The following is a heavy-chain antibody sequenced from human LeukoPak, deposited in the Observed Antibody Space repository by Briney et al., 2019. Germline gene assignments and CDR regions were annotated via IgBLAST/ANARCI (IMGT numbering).Heavy chain of an antibody. CDR1: GGSISSYY. CDR2: IYYGGST. V-gene: IGHV4-59*01. D-gene: IGHD6-19*01. J-gene: IGHJ4*02. CDR3: ARESSGWYKEAFDY. Sequence: SETLSLTCTVSGGSISSYYWSWIRQPPGKGLEWIGYIYYGGSTNYNPSLKSRVTISVDTSKNQFSLKLSSVTAADTAVYYCARESSGWYKEAFDYWGQGTLFTVSS.